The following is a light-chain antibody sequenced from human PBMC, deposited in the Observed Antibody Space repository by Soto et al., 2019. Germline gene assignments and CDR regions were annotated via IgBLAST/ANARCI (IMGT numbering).Light chain of an antibody. CDR2: NNN. CDR3: AAWDDSLTGYV. CDR1: SSNIGTNA. J-gene: IGLJ1*01. V-gene: IGLV1-44*01. Sequence: QSVLTQPPSASGTPGQRVTISCSGGSSNIGTNAVNWYQQLPGTPPKLLIYNNNQRPSGVPDRFSGSKSGTSASLAISGLQSEDEADYYCAAWDDSLTGYVFGTGTKVTVL.